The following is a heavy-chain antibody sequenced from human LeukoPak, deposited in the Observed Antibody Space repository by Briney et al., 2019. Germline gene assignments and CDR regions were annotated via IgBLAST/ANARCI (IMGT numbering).Heavy chain of an antibody. CDR1: GGSISSSSYY. V-gene: IGHV4-39*01. J-gene: IGHJ4*02. Sequence: SETLSLTCTVSGGSISSSSYYWGWIRQPPGKGLEWIGSIYYSGSTYYNPSLKSRVTISVDTSKNQFSLKLSSVTAADTAVYYCAGSPSDYSSYYFDYWGQGTLVTVSS. D-gene: IGHD4-11*01. CDR3: AGSPSDYSSYYFDY. CDR2: IYYSGST.